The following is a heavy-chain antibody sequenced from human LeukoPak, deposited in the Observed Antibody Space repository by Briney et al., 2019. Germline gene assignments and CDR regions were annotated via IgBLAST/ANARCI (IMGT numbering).Heavy chain of an antibody. CDR3: ARDSSGYQ. J-gene: IGHJ4*02. D-gene: IGHD3-22*01. V-gene: IGHV3-7*01. CDR2: IKEDGSEK. Sequence: GGSLRLSCAASGFTFSSYAMSWVRQAPGKGLEWVANIKEDGSEKYYGDSVKGRFTISRDNAKNSLYLEMNSLRVEDTAVYYCARDSSGYQWGQGTLVTVSS. CDR1: GFTFSSYA.